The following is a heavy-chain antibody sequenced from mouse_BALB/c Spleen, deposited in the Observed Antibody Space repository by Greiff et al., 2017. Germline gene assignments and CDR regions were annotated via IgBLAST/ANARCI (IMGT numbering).Heavy chain of an antibody. CDR3: ARTLLVHWYFDV. Sequence: VMLVESGAELAKPGASVKMSCKASGYTFTSYWMHWVKQRPGQGLEWIGYINPSTGYTEYNQKFKDKATLTADKSSSTAYMQLSSLTSEDSAVYYCARTLLVHWYFDVWGAGTTVTVSS. CDR1: GYTFTSYW. J-gene: IGHJ1*01. D-gene: IGHD2-14*01. CDR2: INPSTGYT. V-gene: IGHV1-7*01.